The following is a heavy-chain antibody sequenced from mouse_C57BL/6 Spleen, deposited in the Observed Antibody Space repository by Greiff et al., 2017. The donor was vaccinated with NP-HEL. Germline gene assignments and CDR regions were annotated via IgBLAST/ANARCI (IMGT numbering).Heavy chain of an antibody. Sequence: VQLQQSGAELVKPGASVKLSCKASGYTFTSYWMHWVKQRPGQGLEWIGMIHPNSGSTNYNEKFKSKATLTVDKSSSTAYMQLSSLTSEDSAVYYCARSVYDGDYGYFDYWGQGTTLTVSS. CDR3: ARSVYDGDYGYFDY. CDR2: IHPNSGST. J-gene: IGHJ2*01. V-gene: IGHV1-64*01. D-gene: IGHD2-3*01. CDR1: GYTFTSYW.